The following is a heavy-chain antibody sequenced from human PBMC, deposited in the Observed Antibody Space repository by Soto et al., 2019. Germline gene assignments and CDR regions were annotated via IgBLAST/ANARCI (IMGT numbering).Heavy chain of an antibody. D-gene: IGHD6-25*01. CDR2: MNPNSGNT. Sequence: GASVRVSCKASGYTFTSYYINWVRQATGQGLEWMGWMNPNSGNTGYAQKFQGRVTMTRNTSISTAYMELSSLRSEDTAVYYCARVIRGRSRSRYVFGSSGKGVLVTVSS. J-gene: IGHJ4*02. CDR3: ARVIRGRSRSRYVFGS. CDR1: GYTFTSYY. V-gene: IGHV1-8*01.